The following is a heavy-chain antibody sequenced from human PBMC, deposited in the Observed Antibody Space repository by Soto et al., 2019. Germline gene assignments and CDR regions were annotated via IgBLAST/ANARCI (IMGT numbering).Heavy chain of an antibody. V-gene: IGHV3-23*01. CDR1: GFTFSSYA. J-gene: IGHJ4*02. CDR3: ARGGATTVTIFDD. D-gene: IGHD4-17*01. CDR2: ISGSGGTT. Sequence: GGSLRLSCEVSGFTFSSYAMSWVRQAPGKGLEWLSGISGSGGTTYYADSVKGRFTISRDKSKTKLYLLMNSLRAEDTAVYYCARGGATTVTIFDDWGRGTLVTVSS.